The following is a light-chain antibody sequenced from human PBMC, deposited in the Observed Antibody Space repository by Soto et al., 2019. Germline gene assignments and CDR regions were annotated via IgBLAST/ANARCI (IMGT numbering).Light chain of an antibody. CDR1: SSDICGYDF. Sequence: QSALTQPASVSGSPGQSITISCTGSSSDICGYDFVSWYKQHPGKAPQLMIYGVTNRPSGVSNRFSGAKSGNTASLTISGLQAEDEADYYCSSFTTTNPPAVLGTGTKVTV. J-gene: IGLJ1*01. CDR2: GVT. CDR3: SSFTTTNPPAV. V-gene: IGLV2-14*03.